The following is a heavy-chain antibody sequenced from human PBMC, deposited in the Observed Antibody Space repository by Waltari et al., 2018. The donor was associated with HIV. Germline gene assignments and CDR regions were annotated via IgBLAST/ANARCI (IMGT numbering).Heavy chain of an antibody. D-gene: IGHD5-18*01. CDR1: GFSFTGFY. J-gene: IGHJ4*02. V-gene: IGHV1-2*02. CDR2: MNPGTGGP. CDR3: ARGYPHFDY. Sequence: QAQLVQSGAEVKKPGASIKVSCKTSGFSFTGFYLHWVRQAPGPGREWKGGMNPGTGGPKDARTFQGRVTMTRDTSINTDYVELSRLTSDDTAVEFCARGYPHFDYRGQGTLVTVSS.